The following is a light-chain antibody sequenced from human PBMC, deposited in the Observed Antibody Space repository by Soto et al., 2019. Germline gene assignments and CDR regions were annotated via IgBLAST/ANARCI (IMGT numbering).Light chain of an antibody. CDR3: QQYENYWT. V-gene: IGKV1-5*01. J-gene: IGKJ1*01. CDR2: DAS. CDR1: QSISSW. Sequence: DIQMTQSPSTLSATAGDRVTITCRARQSISSWLAWYQHKPGKAPKLLIYDASNLDSGVPSRFSGSGSGTEFSLTISNLQPDDCATYYCQQYENYWTFGQGTRVEIK.